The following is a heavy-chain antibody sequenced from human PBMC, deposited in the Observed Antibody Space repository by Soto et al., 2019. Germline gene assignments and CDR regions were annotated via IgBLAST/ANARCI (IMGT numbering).Heavy chain of an antibody. CDR2: INQDATKR. D-gene: IGHD6-13*01. CDR3: ARDNISAI. J-gene: IGHJ4*02. Sequence: PAGSMRLSCSASGLPFRSYWISWVRQAPGKGLEWVANINQDATKRFYIDSVKGRFTVSRDNAKNSLYLQMNSLRAEDTAVYYCARDNISAIWVQGTLVTVSS. CDR1: GLPFRSYW. V-gene: IGHV3-7*01.